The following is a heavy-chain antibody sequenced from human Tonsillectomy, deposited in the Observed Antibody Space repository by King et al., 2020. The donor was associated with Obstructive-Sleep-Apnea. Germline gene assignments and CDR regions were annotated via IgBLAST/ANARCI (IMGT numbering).Heavy chain of an antibody. Sequence: QLVQSGGGLVQPGGSLKLSCEASGFTFSNYAMSWVRQAPGKGLEWVSGISGSGGSTYYADSVKGRFTISRDNSKNTLYLQMNSLRADDTAVYYCARGWVAEGYYFDYWGQGTLVTVSS. D-gene: IGHD6-19*01. CDR3: ARGWVAEGYYFDY. CDR2: ISGSGGST. V-gene: IGHV3-23*04. J-gene: IGHJ4*02. CDR1: GFTFSNYA.